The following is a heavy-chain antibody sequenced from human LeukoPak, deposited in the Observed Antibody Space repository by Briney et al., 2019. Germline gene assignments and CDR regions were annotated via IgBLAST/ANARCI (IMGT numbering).Heavy chain of an antibody. CDR1: GFTFSSYA. V-gene: IGHV3-53*01. J-gene: IGHJ4*02. CDR3: ARLAAYDSSGYYQRLFDY. CDR2: IYSGGST. D-gene: IGHD3-22*01. Sequence: GGSLRLSCAASGFTFSSYAMSWVRQAPGKGLEWVSVIYSGGSTYYADSVKGRFTISRDNSKNTLYLQMNSLRAEDTAVYYCARLAAYDSSGYYQRLFDYWGQGTLVTVSS.